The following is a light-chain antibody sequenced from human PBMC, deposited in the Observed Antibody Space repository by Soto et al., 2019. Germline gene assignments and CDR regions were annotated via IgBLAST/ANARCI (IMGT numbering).Light chain of an antibody. CDR2: KAS. CDR3: QQYETYFRT. J-gene: IGKJ2*01. Sequence: DIQMTQSPSTLSASVGDRVTIICRASQGISGWLAWYQQKPGKAPRLLIYKASSLVSGVPSRFSGSGFGTEFTLTISSLQPDDFGTYYCQQYETYFRTFGQGTKLEIK. V-gene: IGKV1-5*03. CDR1: QGISGW.